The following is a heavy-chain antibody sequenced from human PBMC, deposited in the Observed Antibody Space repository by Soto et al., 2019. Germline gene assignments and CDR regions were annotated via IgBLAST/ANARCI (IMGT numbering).Heavy chain of an antibody. J-gene: IGHJ6*02. CDR2: ISGSGGST. V-gene: IGHV3-23*01. CDR1: GFTFSSYA. Sequence: GGSLRLSCAASGFTFSSYAMSWVRQAPGKGLEWVSAISGSGGSTYYADSVKGRFTISRDNSKNTLYLQMNSLRAEDTAVYYCASCITMVRGVIIDGMDVWGQGTTVTVSS. CDR3: ASCITMVRGVIIDGMDV. D-gene: IGHD3-10*01.